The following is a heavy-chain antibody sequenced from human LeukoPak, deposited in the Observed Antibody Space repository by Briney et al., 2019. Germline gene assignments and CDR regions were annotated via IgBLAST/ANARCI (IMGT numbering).Heavy chain of an antibody. J-gene: IGHJ4*02. V-gene: IGHV3-53*01. CDR3: ARDSGPVDQLLSFDV. Sequence: GGSLRLSCAASGFTFSSYAMSWVRQAPGKGLEWVSVIYGGGTTYYADSVKGRFTISRDDSKNTLYLQMNTPRAEDTAVYYCARDSGPVDQLLSFDVWGQGTLVTVSS. D-gene: IGHD2-2*01. CDR1: GFTFSSYA. CDR2: IYGGGTT.